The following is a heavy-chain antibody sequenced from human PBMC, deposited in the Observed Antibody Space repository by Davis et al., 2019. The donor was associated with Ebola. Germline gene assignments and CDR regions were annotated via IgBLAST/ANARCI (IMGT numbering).Heavy chain of an antibody. J-gene: IGHJ3*02. CDR2: INPITGGT. CDR3: AREGGRYYDSSGYVFDI. D-gene: IGHD3-22*01. Sequence: ASVTVSCKASGYRFTSYYMHRVRQAPGQGLEWMGIINPITGGTSYAQNFQVRVSMTRDTSTSTVYMELSSLRSEDTAVYYCAREGGRYYDSSGYVFDIWGQGTMVKVSS. V-gene: IGHV1-46*01. CDR1: GYRFTSYY.